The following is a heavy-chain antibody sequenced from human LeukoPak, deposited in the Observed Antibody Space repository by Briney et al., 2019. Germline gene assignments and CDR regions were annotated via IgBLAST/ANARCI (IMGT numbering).Heavy chain of an antibody. CDR2: ISTYNGNT. CDR1: GYTFTGYY. V-gene: IGHV1-18*04. J-gene: IGHJ4*02. CDR3: ARESSDYDSSGYYYRTLDY. D-gene: IGHD3-22*01. Sequence: ASVKVSCKASGYTFTGYYMHWVRQAPGQGLEWMGWISTYNGNTNYAQKLLGRVTMTTDTTTSTVYMELRSLRSDDTAVYYCARESSDYDSSGYYYRTLDYWGQGTLVTVSS.